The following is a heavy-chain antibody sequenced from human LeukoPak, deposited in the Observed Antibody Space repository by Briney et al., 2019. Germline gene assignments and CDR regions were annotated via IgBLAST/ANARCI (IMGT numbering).Heavy chain of an antibody. D-gene: IGHD5-24*01. Sequence: ASVKVSCKASGYTFTSYAVHWVRRAPGQSLEWMGYINDGDGNTKYSQEFQGRVTMTRDTSTSTVYMELSSLRSEDTAVYYCVRVRDGYNDAYDIWGQGTMVTVPS. CDR2: INDGDGNT. CDR3: VRVRDGYNDAYDI. CDR1: GYTFTSYA. V-gene: IGHV1-3*03. J-gene: IGHJ3*02.